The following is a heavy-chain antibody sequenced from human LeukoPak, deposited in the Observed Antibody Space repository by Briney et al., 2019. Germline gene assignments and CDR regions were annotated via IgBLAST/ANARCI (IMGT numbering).Heavy chain of an antibody. CDR1: GYTFTTHD. CDR3: AVKGSCSGGSCYSVDY. D-gene: IGHD2-15*01. Sequence: ASVKVSCKASGYTFTTHDLTWVRQATGQGLEWMGWMNPGSGDTAYAQKFQGRVTMTRDTSMSTVYMELSSLRSEDTAVYYCAVKGSCSGGSCYSVDYWGQGTLVTVSS. V-gene: IGHV1-8*01. CDR2: MNPGSGDT. J-gene: IGHJ4*02.